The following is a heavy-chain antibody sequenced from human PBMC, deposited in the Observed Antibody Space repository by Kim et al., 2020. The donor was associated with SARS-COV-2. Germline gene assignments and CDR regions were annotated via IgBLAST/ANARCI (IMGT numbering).Heavy chain of an antibody. CDR1: GDSISSGSYY. CDR2: IHHSGST. V-gene: IGHV4-39*01. Sequence: SETLSLTCTVSGDSISSGSYYWGWIRQPPGKGLEWIANIHHSGSTYYNASLTSRVTISVDTSKNQFSLKLNSVTAADTAVYYCARLCRSSTCPRYGFDVWGPGTTVSVS. J-gene: IGHJ6*01. D-gene: IGHD2-2*01. CDR3: ARLCRSSTCPRYGFDV.